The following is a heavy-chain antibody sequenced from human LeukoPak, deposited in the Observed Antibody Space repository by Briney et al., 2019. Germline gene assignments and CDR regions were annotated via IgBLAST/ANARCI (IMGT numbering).Heavy chain of an antibody. CDR2: IYTSGST. J-gene: IGHJ5*02. V-gene: IGHV4-4*07. Sequence: SETLSLTCTVSGGSISSFYWSWIRQPAGKGLEWIGRIYTSGSTNYNPSLKSRVTISVDTSKNQFSLKLSSVTAADTAVYYCAREFRSDIVVVLAASNWFDPWGQGTLVTVSS. CDR3: AREFRSDIVVVLAASNWFDP. D-gene: IGHD2-2*01. CDR1: GGSISSFY.